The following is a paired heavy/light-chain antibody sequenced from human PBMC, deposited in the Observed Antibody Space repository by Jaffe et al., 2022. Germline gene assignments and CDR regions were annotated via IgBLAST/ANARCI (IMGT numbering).Heavy chain of an antibody. V-gene: IGHV3-30*02. CDR1: GFTFSNYG. D-gene: IGHD2-8*01. CDR2: IRKDASDK. Sequence: QVQLVESGGGVVQPGGSLRLSCAASGFTFSNYGMHWVRQAPGKGLEWVAFIRKDASDKYYADSVKGRFTISRDNSKNTVYLQMSSLGDEDTAVYYCAKDLGVLGRRYFDYWGQGTLVPVSS. CDR3: AKDLGVLGRRYFDY. J-gene: IGHJ4*02.
Light chain of an antibody. CDR2: GAS. CDR3: QQYKNWPPLT. J-gene: IGKJ4*01. V-gene: IGKV3-15*01. CDR1: QSVNTN. Sequence: EIVMTQSPATLSVSPGERATLSCRASQSVNTNLAWYQQKPGQAPRLLIYGASTRATGIPARFSGSGSGTEFSLTISSLQSEDFAVYYCQQYKNWPPLTFGGGTKVEIK.